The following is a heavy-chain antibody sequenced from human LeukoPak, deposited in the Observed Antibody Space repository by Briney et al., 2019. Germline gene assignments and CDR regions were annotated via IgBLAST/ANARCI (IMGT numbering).Heavy chain of an antibody. J-gene: IGHJ4*02. V-gene: IGHV3-33*06. CDR2: IRSDGSNR. Sequence: PGGSLRLSCATSGFTFSHYGMHWVRQAPGKGLEWVAVIRSDGSNRFDADSVKGRFTMSRDDSRDTVYLQMDRLTAEDTAVYYCAKDAQRGFDYSNSLENWGQGTLVIVSS. CDR1: GFTFSHYG. CDR3: AKDAQRGFDYSNSLEN. D-gene: IGHD4-11*01.